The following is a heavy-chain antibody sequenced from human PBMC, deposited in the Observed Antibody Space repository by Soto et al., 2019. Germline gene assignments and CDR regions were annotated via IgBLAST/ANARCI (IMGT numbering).Heavy chain of an antibody. CDR3: ARPYGTPPYYFNF. V-gene: IGHV3-23*01. Sequence: GGSLRLSCAASGFTFTTYAMSWVRQAPGKGLEWVSAISGSGYTTYYADSVKGRFAISRDISKNTLYLQMNSLRAEDTAIYFCARPYGTPPYYFNFWGQGTLVTSPQ. J-gene: IGHJ4*02. CDR1: GFTFTTYA. CDR2: ISGSGYTT. D-gene: IGHD4-17*01.